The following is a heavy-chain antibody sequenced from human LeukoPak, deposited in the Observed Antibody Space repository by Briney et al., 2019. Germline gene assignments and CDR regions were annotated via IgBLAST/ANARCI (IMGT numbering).Heavy chain of an antibody. CDR3: ARVGYSSGWYGVDY. J-gene: IGHJ4*02. V-gene: IGHV1-18*01. CDR2: ISAYNGNT. D-gene: IGHD6-19*01. Sequence: ASVTVSCKASGYTFTSYGISWVRQAPGQGLEWMGWISAYNGNTNYAQKLKGRVTMTTDTSTSTAYMELRSLRSDDTAVYYCARVGYSSGWYGVDYWGQGTLVTVSS. CDR1: GYTFTSYG.